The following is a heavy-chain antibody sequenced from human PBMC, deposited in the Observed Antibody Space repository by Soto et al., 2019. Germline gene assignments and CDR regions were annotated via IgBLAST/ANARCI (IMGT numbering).Heavy chain of an antibody. J-gene: IGHJ3*02. Sequence: GGSLRLSCAASGFSFTTYVMHWVRQAPGKGLEWVAVISHDGSYKYYGDAVKGRFTISRDTSKNAVYLEMDSLRPEDTAVYYCAKGLLAIVGTTLPRDAFNIWGQGTMVTVSS. CDR1: GFSFTTYV. CDR3: AKGLLAIVGTTLPRDAFNI. D-gene: IGHD1-26*01. V-gene: IGHV3-30*18. CDR2: ISHDGSYK.